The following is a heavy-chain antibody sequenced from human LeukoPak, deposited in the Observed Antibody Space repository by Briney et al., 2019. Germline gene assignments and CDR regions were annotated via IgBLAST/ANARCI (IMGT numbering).Heavy chain of an antibody. CDR1: GGPISSHY. CDR2: IDNSGRT. D-gene: IGHD1-20*01. V-gene: IGHV4-59*11. Sequence: SETLSLTCTVSGGPISSHYWSWIRQPPGKGLEWIGYIDNSGRTNYNPSLMSRVTISADTSKNQFSLDVTSVTAADTAVYYCARYSLIGNNDFDIWGQGTMVTISS. J-gene: IGHJ3*02. CDR3: ARYSLIGNNDFDI.